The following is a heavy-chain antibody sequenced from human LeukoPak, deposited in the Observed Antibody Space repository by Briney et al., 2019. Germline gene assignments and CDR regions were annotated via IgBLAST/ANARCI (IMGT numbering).Heavy chain of an antibody. J-gene: IGHJ6*02. V-gene: IGHV1-18*01. D-gene: IGHD3-10*01. CDR1: GYTFTSYG. Sequence: ASVKVSCKAFGYTFTSYGISWVRQAPGQGLKWMGWISAYNGNTNYAQKFQDRVTMTTDKSTTTAYMELTSLTSDDTAVYYCARADYYGSGSFSPDYYYGMDVWGQGTTVAVSS. CDR3: ARADYYGSGSFSPDYYYGMDV. CDR2: ISAYNGNT.